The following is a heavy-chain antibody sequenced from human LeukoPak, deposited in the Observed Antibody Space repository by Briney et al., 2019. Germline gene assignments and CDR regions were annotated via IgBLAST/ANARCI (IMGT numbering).Heavy chain of an antibody. Sequence: PSETLSLTCTVSGVSISSSNSYWGWIRQPPGKGLEWIGSIYYTGNTYYNASLKSRVTISIDTSKNQISLRLTSVTATDTAIYYCARQTGSGLFILPGGQGTLVTVSS. J-gene: IGHJ4*02. V-gene: IGHV4-39*01. CDR3: ARQTGSGLFILP. D-gene: IGHD3/OR15-3a*01. CDR1: GVSISSSNSY. CDR2: IYYTGNT.